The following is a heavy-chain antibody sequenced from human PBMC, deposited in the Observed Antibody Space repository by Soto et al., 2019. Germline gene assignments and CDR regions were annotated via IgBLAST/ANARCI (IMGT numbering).Heavy chain of an antibody. CDR2: ISYDGSNK. Sequence: GGSLRLSCAASGFTFSSYGMHWVRQAPGKGLEWVAVISYDGSNKYYADSVRGRFTISRDNSKNMLYLQMNSLRVEDTAVYYCARDGFYCSGGSCRLTTTPLFDYWGQGTLVTVSS. D-gene: IGHD2-15*01. J-gene: IGHJ4*02. CDR1: GFTFSSYG. V-gene: IGHV3-30*03. CDR3: ARDGFYCSGGSCRLTTTPLFDY.